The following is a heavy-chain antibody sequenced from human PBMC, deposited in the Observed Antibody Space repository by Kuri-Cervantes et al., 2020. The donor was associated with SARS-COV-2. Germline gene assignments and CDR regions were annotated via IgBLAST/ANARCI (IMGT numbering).Heavy chain of an antibody. J-gene: IGHJ4*02. Sequence: GESLKISCAASGFTFSDYYMSWIRQAPGKGLEWVSYISSSGSTIYYADSVKGRFTISRDNAKNSLYLQMNSLRAEDTAVYYCARDGYFDWLFQGDYFDYWGQGTLVTVSS. CDR2: ISSSGSTI. CDR3: ARDGYFDWLFQGDYFDY. CDR1: GFTFSDYY. D-gene: IGHD3-9*01. V-gene: IGHV3-11*04.